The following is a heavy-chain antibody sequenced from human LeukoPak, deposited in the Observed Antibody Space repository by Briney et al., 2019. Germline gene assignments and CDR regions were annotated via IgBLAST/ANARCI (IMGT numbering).Heavy chain of an antibody. Sequence: GGSLRLSCAASGFTFSSYEMNWVRQAPGKGLEWVSYISSSGSTIYYADSVKGRFTISRDNAKNSLYLQMNSLRAEDTAVYYCAREYCGGGSCYFDYWGQGTLVTVSS. CDR2: ISSSGSTI. V-gene: IGHV3-48*03. J-gene: IGHJ4*02. CDR1: GFTFSSYE. CDR3: AREYCGGGSCYFDY. D-gene: IGHD2-15*01.